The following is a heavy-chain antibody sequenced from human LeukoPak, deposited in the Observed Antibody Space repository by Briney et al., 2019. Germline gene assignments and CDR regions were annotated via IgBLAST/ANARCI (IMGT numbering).Heavy chain of an antibody. CDR1: GSTINTYG. D-gene: IGHD2-15*01. CDR3: AKDLSYSYDI. V-gene: IGHV3-30*02. CDR2: IGHDGNYK. Sequence: GGSLRLSCIVSGSTINTYGFHWFRQAPGKGPEWLAFIGHDGNYKHYGDSVRGRFTISRDNSKNTVYLEMDSLRPDDTALYRCAKDLSYSYDIWGQGTKVTVSS. J-gene: IGHJ3*02.